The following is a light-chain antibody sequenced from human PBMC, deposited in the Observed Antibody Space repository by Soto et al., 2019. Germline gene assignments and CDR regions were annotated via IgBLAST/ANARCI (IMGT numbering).Light chain of an antibody. CDR1: QSINKY. V-gene: IGKV1-39*01. CDR2: AAS. Sequence: IQMTQSPSSLSTSLGDRVTITCRASQSINKYLNWYQQRPGRAPKVLIYAASSLQSGVPSRFSGNGSGTDFTLTINSLQPDDFATYFCQQTYRPSYTFAQGTRLDIK. J-gene: IGKJ2*01. CDR3: QQTYRPSYT.